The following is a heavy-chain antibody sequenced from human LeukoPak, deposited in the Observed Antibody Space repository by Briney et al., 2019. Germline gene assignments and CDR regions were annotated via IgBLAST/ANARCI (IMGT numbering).Heavy chain of an antibody. D-gene: IGHD2-21*01. J-gene: IGHJ4*02. V-gene: IGHV3-30*03. CDR3: GGEMFDY. CDR1: GFTFSSYG. CDR2: ISYDGSNK. Sequence: GGSLRLSCAASGFTFSSYGMHWVRQAPGKGLEWVAVISYDGSNKYYADSVKGRFTISRDNSKNTLYLQMNSLRAEDTAVYYCGGEMFDYWGQGTLVTVSS.